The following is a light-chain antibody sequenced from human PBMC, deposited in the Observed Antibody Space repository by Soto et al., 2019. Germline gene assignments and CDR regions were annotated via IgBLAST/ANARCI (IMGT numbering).Light chain of an antibody. CDR3: AAWDASLSGLVV. V-gene: IGLV1-47*01. CDR1: SSNIGSNY. CDR2: RNN. J-gene: IGLJ2*01. Sequence: QSVLTQPPSASGTPGQRVTISCSGSSSNIGSNYVYWYQQLPGTAPKLLIYRNNQRPSGVPDRFSGSKSGTSASLAISGLRSEDAADYYCAAWDASLSGLVVFGGGTQLTVL.